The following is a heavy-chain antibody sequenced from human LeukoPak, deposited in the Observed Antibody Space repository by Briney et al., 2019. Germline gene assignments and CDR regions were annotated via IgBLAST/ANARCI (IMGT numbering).Heavy chain of an antibody. CDR1: GYSFTSYW. CDR2: IYPGDSDT. Sequence: GESLKISCKGSGYSFTSYWIGWVRQMPGKGLEWMGIIYPGDSDTRYSPSFQGQVTISADKSISTAYLQWSSLKASDTAMYYCARHGSYCSSTSCRYYCYYMDVWGKGTTVTVSS. CDR3: ARHGSYCSSTSCRYYCYYMDV. V-gene: IGHV5-51*01. D-gene: IGHD2-2*01. J-gene: IGHJ6*03.